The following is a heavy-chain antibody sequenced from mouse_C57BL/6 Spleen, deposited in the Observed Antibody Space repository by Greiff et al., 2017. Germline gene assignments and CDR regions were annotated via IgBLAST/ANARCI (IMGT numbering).Heavy chain of an antibody. V-gene: IGHV3-1*01. Sequence: VQLQQSGPGMVKPSQSLSLTCTVTGYSITSGYDWHWIRHFPGNKLEWMGYISYSGSTNYNPSLKSRISITHDTSKNHFFLKLNSVTTEDTATYYCARGNYGSYYFDYWGQGTTLTVSS. CDR2: ISYSGST. CDR3: ARGNYGSYYFDY. J-gene: IGHJ2*01. D-gene: IGHD1-1*01. CDR1: GYSITSGYD.